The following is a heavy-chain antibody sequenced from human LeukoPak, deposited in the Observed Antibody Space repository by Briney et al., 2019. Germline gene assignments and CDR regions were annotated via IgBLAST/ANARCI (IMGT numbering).Heavy chain of an antibody. V-gene: IGHV3-23*01. Sequence: SGGSLRLSCAASGFTFSSYAMTWVRQAPGKGLECVSAIIGSGVSTYYADSVKGRFSVSRDNAKNSLYLQMNSLRDEDTAVYYCARVVRGIGAHFDYWGQGTLVTVSS. J-gene: IGHJ4*02. CDR2: IIGSGVST. CDR1: GFTFSSYA. CDR3: ARVVRGIGAHFDY. D-gene: IGHD6-13*01.